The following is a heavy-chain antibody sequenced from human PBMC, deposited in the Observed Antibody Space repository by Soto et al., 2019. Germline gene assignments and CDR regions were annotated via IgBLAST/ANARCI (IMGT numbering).Heavy chain of an antibody. D-gene: IGHD2-21*01. J-gene: IGHJ4*02. V-gene: IGHV3-30*03. CDR2: ISYDGTNK. CDR3: ARVDRDFCGCECSSAN. CDR1: GFIFGSYG. Sequence: GGSLRLSCTASGFIFGSYGMHWVRQAPGKGLEWVALISYDGTNKYYPDSVKGRFTISRDNPRNMLYLEMNSLSAEDSAMYYCARVDRDFCGCECSSANWGQGTQVTVSS.